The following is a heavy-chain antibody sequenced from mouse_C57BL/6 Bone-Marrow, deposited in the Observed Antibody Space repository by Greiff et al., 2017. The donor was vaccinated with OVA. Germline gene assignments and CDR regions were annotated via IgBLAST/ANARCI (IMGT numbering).Heavy chain of an antibody. Sequence: EVKLMESGGGLVQPGDSLSLSCAASGFTFTNYYMSWVRQPPGKALEWLAFIRNKPNGSTTEYSASVKGRFTISRDNSQSILYLQMNALRAEDSATYYGARYKGRVAVDYFDYWGQGTALTVSS. CDR3: ARYKGRVAVDYFDY. J-gene: IGHJ2*01. D-gene: IGHD1-1*01. CDR1: GFTFTNYY. V-gene: IGHV7-3*01. CDR2: IRNKPNGSTT.